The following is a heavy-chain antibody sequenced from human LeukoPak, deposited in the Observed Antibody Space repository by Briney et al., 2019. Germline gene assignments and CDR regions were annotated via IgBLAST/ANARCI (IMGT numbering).Heavy chain of an antibody. V-gene: IGHV3-30-3*01. CDR1: GFTFSSYA. Sequence: GGSLRLSCAASGFTFSSYAMHWVRQAPGKGLEWVAVISYDGSNKYYADSVKGRFTISRDNSKNTLYLQMNSLRAEDTAVYCCARDRPGDYYDSSGPRELDYWGQGTLVTVSS. J-gene: IGHJ4*02. CDR3: ARDRPGDYYDSSGPRELDY. D-gene: IGHD3-22*01. CDR2: ISYDGSNK.